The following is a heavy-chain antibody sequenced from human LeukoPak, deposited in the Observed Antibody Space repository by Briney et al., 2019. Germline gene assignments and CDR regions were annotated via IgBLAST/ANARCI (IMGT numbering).Heavy chain of an antibody. CDR3: ARAVDKGTGYYMDF. V-gene: IGHV3-30*02. J-gene: IGHJ4*02. CDR2: ILYDGSKK. CDR1: GFTFSHHG. Sequence: GGSLRLSCAASGFTFSHHGVHWVRQAPGKGLEWVAFILYDGSKKYYVDSAKGRFTISRDNSKNALSLQMNSLRPEDTAIYYCARAVDKGTGYYMDFWGQGTLVTVSS. D-gene: IGHD3-22*01.